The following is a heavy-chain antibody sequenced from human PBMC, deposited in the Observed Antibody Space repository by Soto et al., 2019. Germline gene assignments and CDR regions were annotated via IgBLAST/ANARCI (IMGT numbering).Heavy chain of an antibody. D-gene: IGHD6-13*01. Sequence: SLACPVSGLTISSASYYWSWIRQHPGKGLEWVGNIYYNGSTYYSPSLKSRVTVWFDTSKNQFSLRLTSVTAADTAVYYCARYRISGSWSKFDYWGQGTRGSVSS. CDR2: IYYNGST. CDR3: ARYRISGSWSKFDY. J-gene: IGHJ4*02. V-gene: IGHV4-31*03. CDR1: GLTISSASYY.